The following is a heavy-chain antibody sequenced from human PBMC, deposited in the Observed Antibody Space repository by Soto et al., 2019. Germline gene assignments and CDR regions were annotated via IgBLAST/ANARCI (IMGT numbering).Heavy chain of an antibody. D-gene: IGHD2-2*01. J-gene: IGHJ4*02. CDR1: GFTFSDDH. Sequence: EVQLVESGGGWVQPGGSLRLSCAVSGFTFSDDHVVWVRQAPGKGLEWVGRIRKRAESYTAEYAASVKGRFFVSRDDSKNSAYLQMDSLITEDTAVYYCVREGFYVLDYWGQGTLVTVSS. CDR2: IRKRAESYTA. V-gene: IGHV3-72*01. CDR3: VREGFYVLDY.